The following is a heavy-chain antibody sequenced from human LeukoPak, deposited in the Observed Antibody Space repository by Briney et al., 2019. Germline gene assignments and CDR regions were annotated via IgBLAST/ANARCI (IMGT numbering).Heavy chain of an antibody. D-gene: IGHD4-17*01. CDR1: GFTFSSYA. CDR2: ISGSGGST. V-gene: IGHV3-23*01. Sequence: GGSLRLSCAASGFTFSSYAMSWVRQAPGKGLEWVSAISGSGGSTYCADSVKGRFTISRDNSKNTLYLQMNSLRAEDTAVYYCAKSPTHPRTFDYWGQGTLVTVSS. CDR3: AKSPTHPRTFDY. J-gene: IGHJ4*02.